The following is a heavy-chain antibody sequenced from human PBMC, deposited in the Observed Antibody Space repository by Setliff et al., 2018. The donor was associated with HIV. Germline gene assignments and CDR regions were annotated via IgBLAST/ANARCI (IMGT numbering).Heavy chain of an antibody. CDR2: IYYTGST. Sequence: PSETLSLTCTVSGASINSYFWSWIRQPPGKGPEWLGYIYYTGSTNYNPSLKSRVTISVDTSKNQISLKLSSVTAADTAVYYCARRMSSGSYYDYWGQGTLVTVSS. CDR3: ARRMSSGSYYDY. V-gene: IGHV4-59*08. CDR1: GASINSYF. D-gene: IGHD1-26*01. J-gene: IGHJ4*02.